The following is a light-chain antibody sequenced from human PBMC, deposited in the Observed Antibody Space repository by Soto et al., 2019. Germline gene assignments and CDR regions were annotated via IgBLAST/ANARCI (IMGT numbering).Light chain of an antibody. V-gene: IGLV2-8*01. J-gene: IGLJ2*01. CDR3: SSYAGSNNFVV. Sequence: QSALTQPPSASGSPRQSVTISCSGTSSDVGGYNYVSWYQQHPGKAPKLMIYEVSKRPSGVPDRFSGSKSGNTASLTVSELQAEDEADYYCSSYAGSNNFVVFGGGTKLTVL. CDR1: SSDVGGYNY. CDR2: EVS.